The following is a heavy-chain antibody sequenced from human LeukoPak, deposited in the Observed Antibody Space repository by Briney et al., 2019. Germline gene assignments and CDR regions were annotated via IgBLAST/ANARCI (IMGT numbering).Heavy chain of an antibody. D-gene: IGHD3-10*01. CDR1: GGSISSYY. CDR3: ARQSSLHMVRGTYGMDV. V-gene: IGHV4-59*08. J-gene: IGHJ6*02. CDR2: IYYSGST. Sequence: SETLSLTCTVSGGSISSYYWSWIRQPPGKGLEWIGYIYYSGSTNYNPSLKSRVTISVDTSKNQFSLKLSSVTAADTAVYYCARQSSLHMVRGTYGMDVWGQGTTVTVSS.